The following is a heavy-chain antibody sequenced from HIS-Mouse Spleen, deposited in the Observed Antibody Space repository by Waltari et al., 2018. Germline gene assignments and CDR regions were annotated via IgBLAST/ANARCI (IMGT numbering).Heavy chain of an antibody. CDR2: ISYDGSNK. D-gene: IGHD1-26*01. CDR3: AKDRGSQFDY. Sequence: QVQLVESGGGVVQPGRSLRLSCAASVCTFSSYGMHWVRQAPGKGLEWVAVISYDGSNKYYADSVKGRFTISRDNSKNTLYLQMNSLRAEDTAVYYCAKDRGSQFDYWGQGTLVTVSS. V-gene: IGHV3-30*18. J-gene: IGHJ4*02. CDR1: VCTFSSYG.